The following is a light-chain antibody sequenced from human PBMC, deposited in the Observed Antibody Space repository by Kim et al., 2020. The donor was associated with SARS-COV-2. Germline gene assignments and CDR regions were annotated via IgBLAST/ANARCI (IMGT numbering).Light chain of an antibody. J-gene: IGKJ2*01. CDR1: QSVSSN. Sequence: EIVMTRSPGTLSVSPGERATLSCRASQSVSSNLAWYQQKPGQAPRLLIFGASTRATAIPARFSGSGSGTEFTLTISSLQSEDFAVYYCQQYNNWPSNTFGQGTKLEI. CDR3: QQYNNWPSNT. V-gene: IGKV3-15*01. CDR2: GAS.